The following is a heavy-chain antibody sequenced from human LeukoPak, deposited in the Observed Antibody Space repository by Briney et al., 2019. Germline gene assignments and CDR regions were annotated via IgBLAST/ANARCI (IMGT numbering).Heavy chain of an antibody. V-gene: IGHV3-33*06. CDR1: GFIFSSYG. CDR2: IWYDGSNK. J-gene: IGHJ4*02. Sequence: GGSLRLSCAASGFIFSSYGMHWVRQAPGKGLEWVAVIWYDGSNKYYADSVKGRFTIARDNSKNTLYLQMNSLRAEDTAVYYCAKESDSSSWYPHFDYWGQGTLVTVSS. CDR3: AKESDSSSWYPHFDY. D-gene: IGHD6-13*01.